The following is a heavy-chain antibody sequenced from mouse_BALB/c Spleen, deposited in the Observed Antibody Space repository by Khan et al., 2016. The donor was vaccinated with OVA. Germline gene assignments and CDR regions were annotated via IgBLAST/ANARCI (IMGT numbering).Heavy chain of an antibody. Sequence: EVQLQESGGGLVQPGGSLKLSCATSGFTFSDYYMYWVRQTPEKRLEWVAYLSNRGTTTYYPDTARGRFTISRDNAKNTLYLQLSRLQSEDTAMXYCAGGGDDGGLAYWGQGTLVTVSA. CDR3: AGGGDDGGLAY. J-gene: IGHJ3*01. CDR2: LSNRGTTT. D-gene: IGHD2-3*01. V-gene: IGHV5-12*02. CDR1: GFTFSDYY.